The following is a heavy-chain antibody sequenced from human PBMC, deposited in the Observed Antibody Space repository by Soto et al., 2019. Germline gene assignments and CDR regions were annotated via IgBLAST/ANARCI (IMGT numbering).Heavy chain of an antibody. V-gene: IGHV3-33*01. J-gene: IGHJ4*02. Sequence: QVQLEESGGGVVQPGRSLRLSCEASGFTFNTYSMHWVRQPPGKGLEWLAAIWYDGTQKYYADSVKGRFIISRDNSKKTLDLEMNRMRAEHTAVYYCARAGGTTVTGLWHFDSWGQGTLVTVSS. D-gene: IGHD4-17*01. CDR2: IWYDGTQK. CDR1: GFTFNTYS. CDR3: ARAGGTTVTGLWHFDS.